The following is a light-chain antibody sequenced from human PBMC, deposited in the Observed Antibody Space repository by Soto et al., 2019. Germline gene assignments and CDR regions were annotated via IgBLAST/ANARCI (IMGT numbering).Light chain of an antibody. CDR2: AAS. Sequence: DIQMTQSPSSLSASVGDRVTITCRANQSNNSYLNWYQQKPGKAPKLLIYAASSLQSGVPSRFSGSGSGTDFTLTISSLQPEDFATYYCQQSYLFGQGTKV. CDR1: QSNNSY. CDR3: QQSYL. V-gene: IGKV1-39*01. J-gene: IGKJ1*01.